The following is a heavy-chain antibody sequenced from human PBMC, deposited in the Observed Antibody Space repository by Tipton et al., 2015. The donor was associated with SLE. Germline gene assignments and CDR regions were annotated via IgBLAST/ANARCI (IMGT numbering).Heavy chain of an antibody. CDR1: GGSINTYF. CDR2: IYYSGNT. J-gene: IGHJ4*02. Sequence: TLSLTCTVSGGSINTYFWSWIRQPPGKGLEWIGYIYYSGNTNYNPSLKSRVTISVDTSTNQFSLKLSSVTAADTAVYYCARGDTGDDYFDNWGQGTLVTVSS. V-gene: IGHV4-59*01. CDR3: ARGDTGDDYFDN. D-gene: IGHD7-27*01.